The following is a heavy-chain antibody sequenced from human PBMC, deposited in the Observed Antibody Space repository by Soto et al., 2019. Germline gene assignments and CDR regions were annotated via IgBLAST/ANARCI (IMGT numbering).Heavy chain of an antibody. CDR1: GFTFSSYG. Sequence: GGSLRLSCAASGFTFSSYGMNWVRQAPGKGLEWVSFISSSSSTTHYADSVKGRFTISRDNAKNSLYLQMNSLRAEDTALYYCARVGGYSSSWNWFDPWGQGTLVTVSS. J-gene: IGHJ5*02. V-gene: IGHV3-48*04. CDR2: ISSSSSTT. CDR3: ARVGGYSSSWNWFDP. D-gene: IGHD6-13*01.